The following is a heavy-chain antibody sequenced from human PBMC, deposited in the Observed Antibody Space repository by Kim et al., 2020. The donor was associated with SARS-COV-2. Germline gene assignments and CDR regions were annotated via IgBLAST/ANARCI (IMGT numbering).Heavy chain of an antibody. V-gene: IGHV3-33*01. CDR2: IWYDGSNK. J-gene: IGHJ4*02. CDR1: GFTFSSYR. D-gene: IGHD5-18*01. CDR3: ARVADTAMRGPFDY. Sequence: GSLRLSCAASGFTFSSYRMHWVRQAPGKGLEWVAVIWYDGSNKYYADSVKGRFTISRDNSKNTLYLQMNSLRAEDTAVYYCARVADTAMRGPFDYRGQGTLVTVSS.